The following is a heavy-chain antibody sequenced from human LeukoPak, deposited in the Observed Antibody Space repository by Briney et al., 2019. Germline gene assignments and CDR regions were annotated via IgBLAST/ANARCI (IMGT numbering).Heavy chain of an antibody. CDR2: ISSSSSYI. CDR3: ASPGSADAFDI. CDR1: GFTLSSYS. V-gene: IGHV3-21*01. J-gene: IGHJ3*02. Sequence: GGSLRLSCAASGFTLSSYSMNWVRQAPGKGLEWVSSISSSSSYIYYADSVKGRFTISRDNAKNSLYLQMTSLRAEDTAVYYCASPGSADAFDIWGQGTMVTVSS.